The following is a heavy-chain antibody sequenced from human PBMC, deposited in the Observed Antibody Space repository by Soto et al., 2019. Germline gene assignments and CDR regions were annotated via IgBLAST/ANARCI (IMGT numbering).Heavy chain of an antibody. CDR1: GYTFTGDY. J-gene: IGHJ4*02. V-gene: IGHV1-2*02. D-gene: IGHD5-18*01. Sequence: QVQLVQSGAEVKKPGASVKVSCKASGYTFTGDYIHWVRQAPGQGLEWMGWIHPNSGGTNYAQKFQGRVTMTRDTSNSTAYMELSRLLSDDTAVYYCARDHSLYFFDYWGQGTLVTVSS. CDR2: IHPNSGGT. CDR3: ARDHSLYFFDY.